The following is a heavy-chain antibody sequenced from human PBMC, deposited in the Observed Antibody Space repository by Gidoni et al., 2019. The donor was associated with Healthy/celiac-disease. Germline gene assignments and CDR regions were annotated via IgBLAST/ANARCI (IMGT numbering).Heavy chain of an antibody. CDR3: ARVYSSGWYRNNWFDP. J-gene: IGHJ5*02. Sequence: QVQLQQWGAGLLKRSETLSLTCAYYGGSFSGYSWSWIRQPPGKGLEWVGEINHSGSTNYNPSLTSRGTISVDTSKNQFSLKLSSVTAADTAVYCCARVYSSGWYRNNWFDPWGQGTLVTVSS. CDR2: INHSGST. CDR1: GGSFSGYS. D-gene: IGHD6-19*01. V-gene: IGHV4-34*01.